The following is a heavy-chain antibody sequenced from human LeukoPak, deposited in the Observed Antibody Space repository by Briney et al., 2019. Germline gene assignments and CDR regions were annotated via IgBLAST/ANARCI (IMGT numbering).Heavy chain of an antibody. J-gene: IGHJ3*02. Sequence: GGSLRLSCAGSGFTFSKFPMGWVRQAPGRGLEWVSAISASGDVTFYADSLRGRFTISRDNSKSTLYLQMNGLRAEDTAIFYCAKSLFTSATGTGRAFHIWGQGTRVTVSS. D-gene: IGHD1-1*01. V-gene: IGHV3-23*01. CDR1: GFTFSKFP. CDR2: ISASGDVT. CDR3: AKSLFTSATGTGRAFHI.